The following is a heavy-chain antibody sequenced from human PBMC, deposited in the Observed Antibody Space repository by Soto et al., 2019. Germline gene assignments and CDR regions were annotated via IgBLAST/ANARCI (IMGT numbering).Heavy chain of an antibody. CDR3: ARLLTTVVTMDV. V-gene: IGHV4-34*01. CDR1: EGNFRGYY. CDR2: INHSGST. J-gene: IGHJ6*02. Sequence: SLTQPLTYAVYEGNFRGYYCTWIRQPPGTGLEWIGEINHSGSTNYNPSLKSRVTISVDTSKNQFSLKLSSVTAADTAVYYCARLLTTVVTMDVWGQGTTVTVFS. D-gene: IGHD4-17*01.